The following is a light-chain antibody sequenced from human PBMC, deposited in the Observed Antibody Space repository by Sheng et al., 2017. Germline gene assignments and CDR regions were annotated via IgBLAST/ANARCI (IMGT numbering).Light chain of an antibody. CDR2: KAS. J-gene: IGKJ1*01. CDR1: QNIRAW. Sequence: DIQMTQSPSTLSASVGDRVTITCRASQNIRAWLAWYQQKPGKAPKVLIYKASNLESGVPSRFSGGGSGTQFTLTISNLQPDDFATYYCQQYSDDLSFGQGTKVENK. CDR3: QQYSDDLS. V-gene: IGKV1-5*03.